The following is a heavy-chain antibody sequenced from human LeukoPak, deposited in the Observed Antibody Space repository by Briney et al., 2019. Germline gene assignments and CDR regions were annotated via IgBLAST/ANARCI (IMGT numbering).Heavy chain of an antibody. Sequence: GGSLRLSCAVPGFTVSSNYMSWVRQAPGKGLEWVSVIYSGGSTYYADSVKGRFTISRDNSKNTLYLQMNSLRAEDTAVYYCARRLVDCSSTSCYVGAYYFDYWGQGTLVTVSS. D-gene: IGHD2-2*01. V-gene: IGHV3-66*04. CDR3: ARRLVDCSSTSCYVGAYYFDY. CDR1: GFTVSSNY. CDR2: IYSGGST. J-gene: IGHJ4*02.